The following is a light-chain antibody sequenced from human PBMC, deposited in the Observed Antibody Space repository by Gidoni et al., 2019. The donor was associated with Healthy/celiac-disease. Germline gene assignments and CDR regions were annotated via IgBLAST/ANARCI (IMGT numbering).Light chain of an antibody. Sequence: QSVLTQPPSVSGAPGQRVTISCTGSSPNIGAGYDVHWYQQLPGTAPKILIYGNSNRPSGVPDRFSGSKSGTSASLAITGLQAEDEADYYCQSYDSSLSGCYVFGTGTKVTVL. V-gene: IGLV1-40*01. CDR2: GNS. J-gene: IGLJ1*01. CDR1: SPNIGAGYD. CDR3: QSYDSSLSGCYV.